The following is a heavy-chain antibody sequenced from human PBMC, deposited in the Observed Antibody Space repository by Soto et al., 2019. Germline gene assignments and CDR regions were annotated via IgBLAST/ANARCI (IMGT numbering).Heavy chain of an antibody. CDR2: ISAYNGNT. CDR1: GYTFTSYG. J-gene: IGHJ6*02. D-gene: IGHD6-6*01. V-gene: IGHV1-18*01. CDR3: AREYSSSSGIYYYYYGMDV. Sequence: QVQLVQSGAEVKKPGASVKVSCKASGYTFTSYGISWVRQAPGQGLEWMGWISAYNGNTNYAQKLQGRVTMTTDTPTSTAYMELRSLRSDDTAVYYCAREYSSSSGIYYYYYGMDVWGQGTTVTVSS.